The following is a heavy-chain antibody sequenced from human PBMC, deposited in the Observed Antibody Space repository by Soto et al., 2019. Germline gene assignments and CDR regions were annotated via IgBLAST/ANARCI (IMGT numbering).Heavy chain of an antibody. J-gene: IGHJ5*02. CDR2: IYYSGTT. D-gene: IGHD2-15*01. Sequence: QVQLEESGPGLVKPSETLSLTCTVSGGSISGYYWSWIRQPPGKGLEWIGYIYYSGTTNYNPSLTSRVTISVDTSKNQFSLKLSSVTAADTAVYYCARHGNCTGGSCYSFIWFDPWGQGTLVTVFS. V-gene: IGHV4-59*08. CDR3: ARHGNCTGGSCYSFIWFDP. CDR1: GGSISGYY.